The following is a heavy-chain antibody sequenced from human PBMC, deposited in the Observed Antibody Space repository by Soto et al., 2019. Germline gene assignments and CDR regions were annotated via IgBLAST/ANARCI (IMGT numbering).Heavy chain of an antibody. V-gene: IGHV1-2*04. CDR2: INPSSGGT. CDR3: ARSSIAARPGAFDI. Sequence: ASVKVSFTTSGYTFTSYGISWVRQAPGQGLEWMGWINPSSGGTNYAQKFQGWVTMTRDTSISTAYMELSRLRSDDTAVYYCARSSIAARPGAFDIWGQGTMVTVS. J-gene: IGHJ3*02. CDR1: GYTFTSYG. D-gene: IGHD6-6*01.